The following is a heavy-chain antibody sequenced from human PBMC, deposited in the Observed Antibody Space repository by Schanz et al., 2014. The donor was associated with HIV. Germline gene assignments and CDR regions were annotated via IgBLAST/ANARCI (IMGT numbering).Heavy chain of an antibody. CDR1: GFTFSSYS. D-gene: IGHD1-1*01. CDR3: ARENWDVAIGYS. CDR2: ISSSSSYI. Sequence: EVQLVESGGGLVKPGGSLRLSCAASGFTFSSYSMNWVRQAPGKGLEWVSSISSSSSYIYYADSMKGRFTISRDNAKNSLYLQMNSLRAEDTAVYYCARENWDVAIGYSWGQGTTVTVSS. V-gene: IGHV3-21*01. J-gene: IGHJ6*02.